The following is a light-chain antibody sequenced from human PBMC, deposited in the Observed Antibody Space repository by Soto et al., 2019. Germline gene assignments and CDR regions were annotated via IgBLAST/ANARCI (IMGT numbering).Light chain of an antibody. V-gene: IGKV3-20*01. CDR3: LHHGSSLWT. CDR2: GVS. J-gene: IGKJ1*01. Sequence: EIVLTQSPATLSLSPGERATLSCRASQRVSSYLARYQQKPGQAPRLLIDGVSSRATGIPDRFSGSGSGTDFTLTISRLEPEDFAMYYCLHHGSSLWTVGQGTKV. CDR1: QRVSSY.